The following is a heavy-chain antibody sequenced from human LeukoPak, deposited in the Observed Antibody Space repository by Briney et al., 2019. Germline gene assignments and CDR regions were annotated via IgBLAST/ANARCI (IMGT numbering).Heavy chain of an antibody. V-gene: IGHV3-23*01. CDR1: GFTFSIYW. CDR2: ISGSGGST. D-gene: IGHD3-3*01. Sequence: GGSLRLSCAASGFTFSIYWMTWVRQAPGKGLEWVSAISGSGGSTYYADSVKGRFTISRDNSKNTLYLQMNSLRAEDTAVYYCAKTYYDFWSGTPDYYFDYWGQGTLVTVSS. J-gene: IGHJ4*02. CDR3: AKTYYDFWSGTPDYYFDY.